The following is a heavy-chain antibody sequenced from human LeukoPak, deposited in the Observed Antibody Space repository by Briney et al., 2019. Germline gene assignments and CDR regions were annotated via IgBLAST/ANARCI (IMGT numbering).Heavy chain of an antibody. J-gene: IGHJ3*02. Sequence: TLSLTCTVSGGSISSGSYYWSWIRQPAGKGLEWIGRIYTSGSTNYNPSLKSRVTISVDTSKNQFSLKLSSVTAADTAVYYCARESRNCSSTSCSNAFDIWGQGTMVTVSS. CDR2: IYTSGST. V-gene: IGHV4-61*02. CDR3: ARESRNCSSTSCSNAFDI. D-gene: IGHD2-2*01. CDR1: GGSISSGSYY.